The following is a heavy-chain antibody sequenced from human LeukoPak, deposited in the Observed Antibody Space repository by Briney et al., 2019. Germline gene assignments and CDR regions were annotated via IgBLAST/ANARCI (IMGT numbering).Heavy chain of an antibody. CDR2: ISRSGDRT. J-gene: IGHJ4*02. V-gene: IGHV3-23*01. CDR3: AKDRNFYYYDSSGYINY. D-gene: IGHD3-22*01. CDR1: GFIFSTYA. Sequence: GGSLRLSCAASGFIFSTYAMSWVRQAPGKGLEWVSSISRSGDRTFYADSVKGRFTISRDNSKNTLYLQMNSLRAEDTAVYYCAKDRNFYYYDSSGYINYWGQGTLVTVSS.